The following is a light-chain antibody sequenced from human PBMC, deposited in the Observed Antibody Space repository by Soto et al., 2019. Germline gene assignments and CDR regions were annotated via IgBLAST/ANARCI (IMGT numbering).Light chain of an antibody. CDR1: SSDVGGYKF. V-gene: IGLV2-8*01. CDR2: ELN. CDR3: SSYAGSNSVI. J-gene: IGLJ2*01. Sequence: QSALTQPPSASGSPGQSVTISCTGTSSDVGGYKFVSWYQQHPGKAPKLMIYELNKRPSGVPDRFSGSKSGNTASLTVSGLQAEDEADYYCSSYAGSNSVIFGGGTKLTVL.